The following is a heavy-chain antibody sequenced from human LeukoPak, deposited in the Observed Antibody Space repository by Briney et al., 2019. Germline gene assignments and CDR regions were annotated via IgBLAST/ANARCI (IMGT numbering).Heavy chain of an antibody. V-gene: IGHV3-23*01. CDR3: AKAPGIAAAGRMDV. CDR1: GFTFSSFA. CDR2: ISGNGGAT. D-gene: IGHD6-13*01. Sequence: GGSLRHSCAASGFTFSSFAMNWVRQAPGKGLEWVSTISGNGGATYYADSVKGRFTISRDNSKNTLYLQMNSLRAEDTAVYYCAKAPGIAAAGRMDVWGQGTTVTVSS. J-gene: IGHJ6*02.